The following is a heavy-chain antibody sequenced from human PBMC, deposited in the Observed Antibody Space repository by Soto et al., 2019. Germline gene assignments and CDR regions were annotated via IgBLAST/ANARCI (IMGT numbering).Heavy chain of an antibody. J-gene: IGHJ5*02. CDR3: ARGGSTSWLRALDL. Sequence: EVQLVESGGGLVQPGGSLRLSCAVSGFTFSNYYMQWVRQGPGKGLVYVARIDFDGRSTVHADSVKGRFTISRDNAKNTLYLQMNSLGAEETGVYYCARGGSTSWLRALDLWGQGTLVTVSS. CDR1: GFTFSNYY. CDR2: IDFDGRST. D-gene: IGHD6-13*01. V-gene: IGHV3-74*01.